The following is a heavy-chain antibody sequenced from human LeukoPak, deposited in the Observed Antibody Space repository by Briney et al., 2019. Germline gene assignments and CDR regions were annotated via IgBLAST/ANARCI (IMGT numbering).Heavy chain of an antibody. Sequence: QAGGFPETFWCALGIHLCSLCQKRVRPGSGEGPEWVSGITSRSTTYYADSVKGRFTISRDNSKNMVWLQINSPTAEDTATYYCAKDGNWARFEDWGQGTLVTVSS. D-gene: IGHD7-27*01. CDR1: IHLCSLC. CDR2: ITSRSTT. CDR3: AKDGNWARFED. V-gene: IGHV3-23*01. J-gene: IGHJ4*02.